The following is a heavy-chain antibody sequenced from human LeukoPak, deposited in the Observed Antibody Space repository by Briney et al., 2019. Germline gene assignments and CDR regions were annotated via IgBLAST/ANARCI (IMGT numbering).Heavy chain of an antibody. CDR2: INTDGSIT. CDR1: GFTFSDYW. D-gene: IGHD3-10*01. J-gene: IGHJ4*02. V-gene: IGHV3-74*01. Sequence: GGSLRLSCAASGFTFSDYWIHWVRQAPGKGLVWVSRINTDGSITNYADSVKGRFSISRDNAKNTLYLQMSSLRAEDTAVYYCARDRGPRTGFLVREAYDYWGQGTLVTVSS. CDR3: ARDRGPRTGFLVREAYDY.